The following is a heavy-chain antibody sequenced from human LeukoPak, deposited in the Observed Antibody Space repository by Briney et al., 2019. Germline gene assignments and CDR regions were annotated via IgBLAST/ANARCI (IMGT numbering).Heavy chain of an antibody. V-gene: IGHV4-30-2*01. CDR3: ARSSSSWSPFDY. CDR2: IYHSGST. CDR1: GGSISSGGYY. J-gene: IGHJ4*02. Sequence: KPPETLSLTCTVSGGSISSGGYYWSWIRQPPGKGLEWIGYIYHSGSTYYNPSLKSRVTISVDRSKNQFSLKLSSVTAADTAVYYCARSSSSWSPFDYWGQGTLVTVSS. D-gene: IGHD6-13*01.